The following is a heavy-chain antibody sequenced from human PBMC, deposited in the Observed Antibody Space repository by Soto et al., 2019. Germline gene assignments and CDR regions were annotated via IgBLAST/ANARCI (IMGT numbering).Heavy chain of an antibody. V-gene: IGHV3-30-3*01. CDR3: ARPSYYYDSSGYYFDY. D-gene: IGHD3-22*01. CDR1: GFTFSSYA. Sequence: PGGSLRLSCAASGFTFSSYAMHWVRQAPGKGLEWVAVISYDGSNKYYADSVKGRFTISRDNSKNTLYLQMNSLRAEDTAVYYCARPSYYYDSSGYYFDYWGQATLVTVSS. CDR2: ISYDGSNK. J-gene: IGHJ4*02.